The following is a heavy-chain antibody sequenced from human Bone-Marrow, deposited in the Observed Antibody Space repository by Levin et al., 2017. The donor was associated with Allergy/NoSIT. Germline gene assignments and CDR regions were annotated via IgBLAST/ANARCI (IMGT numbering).Heavy chain of an antibody. CDR3: ARGWYSFDS. J-gene: IGHJ4*02. CDR2: INFGGSGT. V-gene: IGHV3-74*01. CDR1: GFTFDSYW. Sequence: SGGSLRLSCAASGFTFDSYWMHWVRQAPGKGLVRVSRINFGGSGTDYADSVRGRFTISRDNARNTLYLQMTSLRAEDTAVYYCARGWYSFDSWGQGTLVTGSS.